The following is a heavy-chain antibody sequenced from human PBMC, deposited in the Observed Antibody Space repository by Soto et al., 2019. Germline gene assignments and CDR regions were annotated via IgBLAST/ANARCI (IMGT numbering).Heavy chain of an antibody. J-gene: IGHJ5*02. CDR2: IYYSGST. V-gene: IGHV4-59*01. CDR1: GGSISSYY. Sequence: SETLSLTCTVSGGSISSYYWSWIRQPPGKGLEWIGYIYYSGSTNYNPSLKSRVTISVDTSKNQFSLKLSSVTAADTAVYYCARGQDIVATGWFDPWGQGTLVTVSS. CDR3: ARGQDIVATGWFDP. D-gene: IGHD5-12*01.